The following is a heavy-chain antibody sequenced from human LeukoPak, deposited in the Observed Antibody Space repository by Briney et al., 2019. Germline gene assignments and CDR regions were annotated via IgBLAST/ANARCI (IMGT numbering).Heavy chain of an antibody. CDR3: AKAPYGDYGIDY. V-gene: IGHV3-23*01. D-gene: IGHD4-17*01. Sequence: GGSLRLSCAASGFTFSSYAMGWVRQAPGKGLEWFSTTRDSGETTYYADSVKGRFTISRDNSKNTLYLQMNSLRAEDTAVYYCAKAPYGDYGIDYWGQGTLVTVSS. J-gene: IGHJ4*02. CDR1: GFTFSSYA. CDR2: TRDSGETT.